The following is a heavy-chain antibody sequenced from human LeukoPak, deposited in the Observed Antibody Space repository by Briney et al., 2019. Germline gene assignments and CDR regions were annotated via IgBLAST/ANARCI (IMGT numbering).Heavy chain of an antibody. V-gene: IGHV3-15*07. D-gene: IGHD7-27*01. J-gene: IGHJ4*02. Sequence: GGSLRLSCAASGFTFNDAWMNWVRQAPGKGLEWVGRIKRKTDGGTTDYAAPVKGRFTISRDDSKNTLYLQMNSLKTEDTAVYYCTTGNWGPHWGQGTLVTVSS. CDR2: IKRKTDGGTT. CDR1: GFTFNDAW. CDR3: TTGNWGPH.